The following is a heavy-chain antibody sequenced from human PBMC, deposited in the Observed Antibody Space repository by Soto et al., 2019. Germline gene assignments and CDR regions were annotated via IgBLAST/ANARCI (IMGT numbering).Heavy chain of an antibody. CDR2: INAGNGNT. CDR1: GYTFTSYA. CDR3: ASEVPFYYGSGSVDY. Sequence: QVQLVQSGAEVKKPGASVKVSCKASGYTFTSYAMHWVRQAPGQRLEWMGWINAGNGNTKYSQKFQGRVTITRDTSASTAYMELSSLRSEDTAVYYCASEVPFYYGSGSVDYCGQGTLVTVSS. V-gene: IGHV1-3*01. D-gene: IGHD3-10*01. J-gene: IGHJ4*02.